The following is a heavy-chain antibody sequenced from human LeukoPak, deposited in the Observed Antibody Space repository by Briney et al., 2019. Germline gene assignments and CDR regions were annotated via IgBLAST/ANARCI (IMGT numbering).Heavy chain of an antibody. D-gene: IGHD6-13*01. V-gene: IGHV3-7*01. CDR3: AREGMQQLHYYYYGMDV. J-gene: IGHJ6*02. CDR2: IKQDGSEK. Sequence: GGSLRLSCAASGFTFSSYWMSWVRQAPGKGLEWVANIKQDGSEKYYVDSVKGRFTISRDNAKNSLYLQMNSLRAEDTAVYYCAREGMQQLHYYYYGMDVWGQGTTVTVSS. CDR1: GFTFSSYW.